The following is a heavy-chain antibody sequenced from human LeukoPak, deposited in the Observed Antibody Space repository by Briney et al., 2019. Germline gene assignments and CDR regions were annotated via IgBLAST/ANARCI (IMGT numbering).Heavy chain of an antibody. V-gene: IGHV4-61*05. CDR1: GGSITNSGQY. CDR3: ARRRTLGAFDI. D-gene: IGHD1-14*01. Sequence: SETLSLTCNVAGGSITNSGQYWSWIRQLPGKGLEWIGYIFHSGSTNYNPSLKSRVTISVDTSKNQFSLKLSSVTAADTAVYYCARRRTLGAFDIWGQGTMVTVSS. CDR2: IFHSGST. J-gene: IGHJ3*02.